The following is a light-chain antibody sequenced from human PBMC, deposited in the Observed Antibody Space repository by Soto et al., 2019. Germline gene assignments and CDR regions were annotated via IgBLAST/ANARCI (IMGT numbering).Light chain of an antibody. Sequence: DVVMTQSPLSLPVTLGQSASISCTSSQSLVYADGNTYLNWLQQRPGQSPRRLIYKVFNRDSGVPDRFSGSASVSEFTLTISRVEAEDIGVYYCMQTAHWPYTFGRGTKVDIK. CDR1: QSLVYADGNTY. V-gene: IGKV2-30*01. CDR2: KVF. J-gene: IGKJ2*01. CDR3: MQTAHWPYT.